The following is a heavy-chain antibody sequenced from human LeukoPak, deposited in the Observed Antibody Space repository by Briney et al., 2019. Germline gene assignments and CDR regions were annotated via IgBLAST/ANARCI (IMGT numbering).Heavy chain of an antibody. CDR2: ISNNGGYT. CDR1: GFTFSSSA. CDR3: ARDPVGASNFDY. V-gene: IGHV3-21*01. J-gene: IGHJ4*02. D-gene: IGHD1-26*01. Sequence: GALRLSCAASGFTFSSSAMSWVRQAPGKGLEWVSAISNNGGYTYYADSVKGRFTISRDNAKDSLYLQMNSLRAEDTAVYYCARDPVGASNFDYWGQGTLVTVSS.